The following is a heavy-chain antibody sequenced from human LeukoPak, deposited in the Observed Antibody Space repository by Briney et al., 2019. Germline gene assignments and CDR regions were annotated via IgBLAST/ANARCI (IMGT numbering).Heavy chain of an antibody. J-gene: IGHJ3*02. CDR3: ARGSITMIVVVIRPRRGAFDI. D-gene: IGHD3-22*01. CDR2: INHSGST. Sequence: SETLSLTCAVYGGSFSGYYWSWIRQPPGKGLEWIGEINHSGSTNYNPSLKSRVTISVDTSKNQFSLKLSSVTAADTAVYYCARGSITMIVVVIRPRRGAFDIWGQGTMVTVSS. V-gene: IGHV4-34*01. CDR1: GGSFSGYY.